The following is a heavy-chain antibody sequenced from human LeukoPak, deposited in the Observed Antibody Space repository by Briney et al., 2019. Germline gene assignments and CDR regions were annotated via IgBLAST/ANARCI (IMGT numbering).Heavy chain of an antibody. CDR1: GFTFSIYW. V-gene: IGHV3-74*01. CDR3: TRDPGSYGMDV. CDR2: SNNDGSTT. Sequence: GGSLRLSCVASGFTFSIYWMHWLRQDPGKGLVWVSRSNNDGSTTSYADSAKGRFTISRDNAKNTLYLQMNSLRADDTAVYYCTRDPGSYGMDVWGQGTTVTVSS. D-gene: IGHD3-10*01. J-gene: IGHJ6*02.